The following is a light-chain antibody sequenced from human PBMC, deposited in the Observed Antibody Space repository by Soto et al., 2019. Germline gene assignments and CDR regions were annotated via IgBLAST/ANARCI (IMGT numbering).Light chain of an antibody. CDR3: QQYDNLP. Sequence: DIQMTQSPSSLSASVGDRVTITCQASQDISNYLNWYQQKPGKAPKLLIYDASNLETGVPSRFSGSGSGTDFTFTISRLQPEDIATYYCQQYDNLPIGQGTKVEIK. CDR1: QDISNY. V-gene: IGKV1-33*01. J-gene: IGKJ1*01. CDR2: DAS.